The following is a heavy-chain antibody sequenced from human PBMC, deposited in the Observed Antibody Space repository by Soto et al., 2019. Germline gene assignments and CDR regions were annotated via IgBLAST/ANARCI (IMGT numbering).Heavy chain of an antibody. CDR2: INGDGSVI. CDR1: VFTFRSSW. J-gene: IGHJ4*02. CDR3: VRDIR. V-gene: IGHV3-74*01. Sequence: EVQLVESGGGLVQPGGSLRLSCAAAVFTFRSSWMYWVRQTPGKGPVWVSCINGDGSVIYYADSVKGRFTISRDNARDTLYLQMNSLTTEDSAVYYCVRDIRWGKGNLVSVSS.